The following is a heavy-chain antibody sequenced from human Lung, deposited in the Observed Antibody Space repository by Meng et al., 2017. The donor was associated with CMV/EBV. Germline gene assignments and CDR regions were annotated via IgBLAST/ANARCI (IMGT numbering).Heavy chain of an antibody. Sequence: SQTLSLTXAVSGGTIKINSFYWAWIRQTPGQGLEWIGSVFYSGSTYYNPSLKSRVTISVDTSKNQFSLNVYSVTAADTAVFYCARHFGSGSYPFDYWGQGSLVTVSS. J-gene: IGHJ4*02. CDR3: ARHFGSGSYPFDY. CDR1: GGTIKINSFY. V-gene: IGHV4-39*01. CDR2: VFYSGST. D-gene: IGHD1-26*01.